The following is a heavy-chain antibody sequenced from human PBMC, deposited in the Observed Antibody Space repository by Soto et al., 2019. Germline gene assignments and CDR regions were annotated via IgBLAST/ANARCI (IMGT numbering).Heavy chain of an antibody. CDR2: ISGSGDNT. CDR3: AKDHYGADGDYYYYGMDV. D-gene: IGHD4-17*01. J-gene: IGHJ6*02. Sequence: EVQLLESGGGLVQPGGSVRLSCAASRFTFGSYAMTWVRQAPGKGLEWVSAISGSGDNTYYADSVEGRFTISRDNTKNRLYLHVNSLRAEDTAVYYCAKDHYGADGDYYYYGMDVWGQGTTVTVSS. CDR1: RFTFGSYA. V-gene: IGHV3-23*01.